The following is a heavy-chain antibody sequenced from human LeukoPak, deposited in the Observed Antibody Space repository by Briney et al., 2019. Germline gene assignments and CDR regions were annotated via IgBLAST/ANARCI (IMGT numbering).Heavy chain of an antibody. J-gene: IGHJ3*02. CDR2: INSDGSST. Sequence: GGSLRLSCAASGFTFSSYWMHWVRQAPGKGLVWVSRINSDGSSTSYADSVKGRFTISRDNAKNTLYLQMNSLRAEDTAVYYCARGDYYDSSSDAFDIWGQGTMVTVSS. CDR3: ARGDYYDSSSDAFDI. CDR1: GFTFSSYW. D-gene: IGHD3-22*01. V-gene: IGHV3-74*01.